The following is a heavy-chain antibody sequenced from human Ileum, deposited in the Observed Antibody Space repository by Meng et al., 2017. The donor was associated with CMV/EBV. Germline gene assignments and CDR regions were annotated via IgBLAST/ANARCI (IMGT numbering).Heavy chain of an antibody. V-gene: IGHV4-34*01. CDR3: ARYNPRDWYFDV. D-gene: IGHD1-14*01. J-gene: IGHJ2*01. Sequence: KWMSKQKGKGEERSGEINNRGRKKNSKKIKSRVTISKETPKSQFSLKLSSVTAADTSVYYCARYNPRDWYFDVWGRGTLVTVSS. CDR2: INNRGRK.